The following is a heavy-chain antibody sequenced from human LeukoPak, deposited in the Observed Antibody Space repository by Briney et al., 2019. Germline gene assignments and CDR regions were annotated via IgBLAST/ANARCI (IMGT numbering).Heavy chain of an antibody. CDR1: GFTFSSHG. V-gene: IGHV3-30*18. Sequence: GGSLRLSCAASGFTFSSHGMHWVRQAPGRGLEWVAVISYDGSNKYYADSVKGRFTISRDNSKNTLYLQMNSLRAEDTAVYYCAKDGPYYFDYWGQGTLVTVSS. CDR3: AKDGPYYFDY. J-gene: IGHJ4*02. CDR2: ISYDGSNK.